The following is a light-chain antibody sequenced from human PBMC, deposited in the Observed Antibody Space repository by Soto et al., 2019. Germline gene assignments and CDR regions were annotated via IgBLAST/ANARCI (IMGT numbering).Light chain of an antibody. Sequence: EIVMTQSPATLSVSPGERATLSCRASQSVTSNLAWYQQKPGQAPRLLIYDASNRATGIPARLSGSGSGTDFTLTISSLEPEDFAVYYCQHRSSWPGAFGPGTKVDIK. CDR2: DAS. V-gene: IGKV3-11*01. CDR1: QSVTSN. CDR3: QHRSSWPGA. J-gene: IGKJ3*01.